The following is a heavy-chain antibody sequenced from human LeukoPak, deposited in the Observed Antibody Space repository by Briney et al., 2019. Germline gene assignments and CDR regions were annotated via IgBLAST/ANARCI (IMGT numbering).Heavy chain of an antibody. J-gene: IGHJ3*02. D-gene: IGHD5-24*01. V-gene: IGHV4-39*07. CDR1: GGSISSSSYY. CDR3: ARDGVNYRDGYNYDDAFDI. Sequence: SETLSLTCTVSGGSISSSSYYWGWIRQPPGKGLEWIGSIYYSGSTYYNPSLKSRVTISVDTSKNQFSLKLSSVTAADTAVYYCARDGVNYRDGYNYDDAFDIWGQGTMVTVSS. CDR2: IYYSGST.